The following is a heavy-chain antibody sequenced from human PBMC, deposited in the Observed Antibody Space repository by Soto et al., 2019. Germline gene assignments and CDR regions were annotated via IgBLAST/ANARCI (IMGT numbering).Heavy chain of an antibody. D-gene: IGHD2-8*01. CDR1: GFTFSSYA. Sequence: PGGSLRLSCAASGFTFSSYAMSWVRQAPGKGLEWVSAISGSGGSTYYADSVKGRFTISRDNSKNTLYLQMNSLRAEDTAVYYWAKVEDIVLMVYAIRPDAFDIWGQGTMVT. V-gene: IGHV3-23*01. CDR2: ISGSGGST. CDR3: AKVEDIVLMVYAIRPDAFDI. J-gene: IGHJ3*02.